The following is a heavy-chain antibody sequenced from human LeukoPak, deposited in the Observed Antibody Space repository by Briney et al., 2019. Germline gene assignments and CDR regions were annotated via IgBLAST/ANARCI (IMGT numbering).Heavy chain of an antibody. CDR2: ISTSGST. V-gene: IGHV4-4*09. D-gene: IGHD3-22*01. CDR3: ASPRSGYRYTFDY. CDR1: AASISNYY. J-gene: IGHJ4*02. Sequence: PSETLSLTCAVSAASISNYYWSWIRQAPGKGLEWIGYISTSGSTNYNPSLKSRISISLDTSKNRFSLNLNFVTAADTAVYYCASPRSGYRYTFDYWGQGALVTVSS.